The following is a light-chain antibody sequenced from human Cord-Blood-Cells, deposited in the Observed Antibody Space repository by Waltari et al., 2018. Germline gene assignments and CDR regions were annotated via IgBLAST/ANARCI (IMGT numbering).Light chain of an antibody. CDR3: CSYEGSSTLV. CDR2: EGS. Sequence: QSALTQPASVSGSPGQSLTISCTGTSSDVGSYNLVSWYQQHPGKAPKLLIYEGSTRPSGVSNLFSGSKSGNTASLTISGLQAEDEADYYCCSYEGSSTLVFGGGTKLTVL. V-gene: IGLV2-23*01. CDR1: SSDVGSYNL. J-gene: IGLJ3*02.